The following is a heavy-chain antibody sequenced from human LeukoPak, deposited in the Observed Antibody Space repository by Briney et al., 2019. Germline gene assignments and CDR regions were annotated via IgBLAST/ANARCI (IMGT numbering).Heavy chain of an antibody. CDR1: GFTFSSYA. CDR2: ISVIGGST. Sequence: GGSLRLSCAAPGFTFSSYAMSWVRQAPGKGQERISAISVIGGSTDYPDSVKGRVTTSRDNSKNTRCLLMNSLRAEATALYFCARDTFSRSWFDAFDIWGQGTMVSVSS. J-gene: IGHJ3*02. V-gene: IGHV3-23*01. D-gene: IGHD6-13*01. CDR3: ARDTFSRSWFDAFDI.